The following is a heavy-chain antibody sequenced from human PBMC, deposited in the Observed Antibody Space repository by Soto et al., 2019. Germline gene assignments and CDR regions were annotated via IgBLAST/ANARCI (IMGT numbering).Heavy chain of an antibody. J-gene: IGHJ5*02. D-gene: IGHD6-13*01. CDR2: IYYSGST. V-gene: IGHV4-30-4*01. Sequence: PSETLSLTCPVSGGSISSGDYYWSWIRQPPGKGLEWIGYIYYSGSTYYNPSLKSRVTLSVATSKNQFSLDLSSVTAADTAVYYCARGGIAAAGTGGWFDPWGQGTLVTVSP. CDR3: ARGGIAAAGTGGWFDP. CDR1: GGSISSGDYY.